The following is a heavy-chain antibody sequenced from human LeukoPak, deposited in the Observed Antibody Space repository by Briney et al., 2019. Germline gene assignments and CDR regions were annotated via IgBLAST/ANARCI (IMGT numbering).Heavy chain of an antibody. CDR1: GFTFRDYY. CDR3: ARGYCSRTSCEDFDY. Sequence: PGGSLRLSCVASGFTFRDYYMSWIRRAPGKGLEWVSSISASSSFIYYADSLKGRFTISRDNAKNSLYLQMNSLRAEDTAVFYCARGYCSRTSCEDFDYWGQGTLVTVSS. CDR2: ISASSSFI. J-gene: IGHJ4*02. D-gene: IGHD2-2*01. V-gene: IGHV3-11*06.